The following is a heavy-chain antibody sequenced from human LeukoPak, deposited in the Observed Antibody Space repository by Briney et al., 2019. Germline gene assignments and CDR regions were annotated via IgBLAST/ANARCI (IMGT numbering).Heavy chain of an antibody. CDR1: GGSISSGDYY. D-gene: IGHD3-22*01. Sequence: SQTLSLTCTVSGGSISSGDYYWSWIRQPPGKGLEWIGYIYYSGSTYYNPSLKSRVTISVDTSKNQFSLKLSSVTAADTAVYYCARVYENYYDSSGYNYFDYWGQGTLVTVSS. J-gene: IGHJ4*02. CDR2: IYYSGST. CDR3: ARVYENYYDSSGYNYFDY. V-gene: IGHV4-30-4*01.